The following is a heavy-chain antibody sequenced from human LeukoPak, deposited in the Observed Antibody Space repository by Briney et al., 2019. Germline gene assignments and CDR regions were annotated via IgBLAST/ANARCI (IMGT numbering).Heavy chain of an antibody. Sequence: ASVNVSCTASVDAFTVVYIRSWTQAPGQGLEWMGMINPSGGRSDATKYAQKFQGRLTVTSDTSASTVYMDLSSLTSEDTAVYFCARPTMLYCTATRCVRSWFGLWGLGTLVTVS. V-gene: IGHV1-46*01. CDR1: VDAFTVVY. CDR2: INPSGGRSDAT. CDR3: ARPTMLYCTATRCVRSWFGL. D-gene: IGHD2-8*02. J-gene: IGHJ5*02.